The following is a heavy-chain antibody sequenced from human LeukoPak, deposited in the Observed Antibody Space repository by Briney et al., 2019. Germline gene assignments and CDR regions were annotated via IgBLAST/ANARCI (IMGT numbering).Heavy chain of an antibody. V-gene: IGHV4-34*01. CDR2: INHSGST. CDR1: GGSFSGYY. D-gene: IGHD6-19*01. CDR3: ARGRPEGSGWYRPYYYVDV. Sequence: SETLSLTCAVYGGSFSGYYWSWIRQPPGKGLEWIGEINHSGSTNYNPSLKSRVTISEDTSKNQFSLKLSSVTAADTAVYYCARGRPEGSGWYRPYYYVDVWGKGPRSPSP. J-gene: IGHJ6*03.